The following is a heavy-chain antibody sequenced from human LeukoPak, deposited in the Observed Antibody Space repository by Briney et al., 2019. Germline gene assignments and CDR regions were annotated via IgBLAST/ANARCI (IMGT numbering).Heavy chain of an antibody. CDR3: ARDPRHDAFDI. CDR1: GGSISSGSYY. CDR2: IYTSGST. Sequence: SETLSLTCTVSGGSISSGSYYWSWIRQPAGKGLEWIGRIYTSGSTNYNPSLKSRVTISVDTSKNQFSLKLSSVTAADTAVYYCARDPRHDAFDIWGQGTMVTVSS. V-gene: IGHV4-61*02. J-gene: IGHJ3*02.